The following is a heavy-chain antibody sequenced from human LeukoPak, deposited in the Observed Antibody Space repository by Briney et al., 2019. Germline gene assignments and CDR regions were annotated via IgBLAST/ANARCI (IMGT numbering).Heavy chain of an antibody. CDR2: IYHSGST. J-gene: IGHJ4*02. V-gene: IGHV4-30-2*01. D-gene: IGHD3-22*01. CDR3: ARDGYDGSGYYLPFDY. CDR1: GGSISSGAYS. Sequence: SQTLSLTCAVSGGSISSGAYSWSWIRQPPGKGLEWIGYIYHSGSTYYNPSLKSRVTISVDRSKNQFSLKLSSVTAADTAVYYCARDGYDGSGYYLPFDYWGQGTLVTVSS.